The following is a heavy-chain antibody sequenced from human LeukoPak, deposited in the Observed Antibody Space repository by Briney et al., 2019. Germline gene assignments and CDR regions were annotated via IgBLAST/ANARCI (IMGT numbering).Heavy chain of an antibody. J-gene: IGHJ4*02. D-gene: IGHD2-15*01. Sequence: PSQTLSLTCTVPGGSISSGGYSWSWIRQFPGKGLEWIGYIYFTGITYYNPSLKSRATFSVDTSENESSLSLRSVTAADTAVYYCAREGCSGGSCYGTVGIGHWGQGTLVTVSS. V-gene: IGHV4-31*03. CDR1: GGSISSGGYS. CDR2: IYFTGIT. CDR3: AREGCSGGSCYGTVGIGH.